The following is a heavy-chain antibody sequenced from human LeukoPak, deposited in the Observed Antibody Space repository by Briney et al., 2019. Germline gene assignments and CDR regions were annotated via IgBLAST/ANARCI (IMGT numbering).Heavy chain of an antibody. J-gene: IGHJ4*02. Sequence: GGSLRLSCAASGFTFSSYAMTWVRQAPGKGLEWVSVISGSGGTTYYADSVKGRFTISRDTSKNTLYLQMNSLRAEDTAVYYCAKGSRGHTYGHFDYWGQGTLVTVSS. CDR1: GFTFSSYA. V-gene: IGHV3-23*01. D-gene: IGHD5-18*01. CDR3: AKGSRGHTYGHFDY. CDR2: ISGSGGTT.